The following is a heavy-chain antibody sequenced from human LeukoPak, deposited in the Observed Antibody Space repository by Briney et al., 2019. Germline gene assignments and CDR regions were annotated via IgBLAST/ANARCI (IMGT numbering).Heavy chain of an antibody. J-gene: IGHJ4*02. CDR3: AKDRMDDFGDYVIDY. CDR1: GFTFNKYG. D-gene: IGHD4-17*01. Sequence: GRSLRLSCAASGFTFNKYGMHWARQAPGKGLEWVALISFDGSYKDYPDSVKDRFTISRDNSKNTLFLQMNSLRAEDTALYFCAKDRMDDFGDYVIDYWGQGTLVTVSS. V-gene: IGHV3-30*18. CDR2: ISFDGSYK.